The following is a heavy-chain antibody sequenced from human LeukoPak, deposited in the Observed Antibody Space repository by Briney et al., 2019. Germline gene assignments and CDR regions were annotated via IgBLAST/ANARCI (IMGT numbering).Heavy chain of an antibody. CDR3: ARVAAAAGGGFDY. V-gene: IGHV3-13*01. J-gene: IGHJ4*02. CDR1: GFTFSSYD. Sequence: GGSLRLSCAASGFTFSSYDMHWVRQATGKGLEWVSAICTAGDTYYTGSVKSRFTISRENAKISLYLQMNSLRAGDTAVYYCARVAAAAGGGFDYWGQGTLVTVSS. D-gene: IGHD6-13*01. CDR2: ICTAGDT.